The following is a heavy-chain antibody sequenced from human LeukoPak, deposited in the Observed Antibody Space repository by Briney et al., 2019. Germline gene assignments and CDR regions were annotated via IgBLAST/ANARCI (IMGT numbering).Heavy chain of an antibody. Sequence: AGGPLRLSCAASGFTVSSNYMSWVRQAPGKGLKWVSVIYSGGSTYYADSVKGRFTISRDNSKNTLYLQMNSLRAEDTAVYYCASRATVTTDRFWFDPWGQGTLVTVSS. CDR1: GFTVSSNY. V-gene: IGHV3-53*01. CDR2: IYSGGST. D-gene: IGHD4-11*01. J-gene: IGHJ5*02. CDR3: ASRATVTTDRFWFDP.